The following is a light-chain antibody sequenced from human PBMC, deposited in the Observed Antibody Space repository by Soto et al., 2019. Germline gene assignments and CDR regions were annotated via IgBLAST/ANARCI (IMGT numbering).Light chain of an antibody. CDR2: LGS. J-gene: IGKJ1*01. V-gene: IGKV2-28*01. CDR3: MQALQTPWT. CDR1: ESLLHSNGYNY. Sequence: DIVMTQSPLSLPVTPGEPASISCRSSESLLHSNGYNYLDWYLQKPGQSPQLLIFLGSNRASGVPDRFSGSGSGTDFTRKISRVEAEDVGVYYCMQALQTPWTFGQGTKVGIK.